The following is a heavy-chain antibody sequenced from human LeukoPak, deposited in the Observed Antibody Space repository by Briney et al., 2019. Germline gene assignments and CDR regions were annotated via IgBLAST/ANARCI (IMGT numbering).Heavy chain of an antibody. Sequence: GASVKVSCMASGYTFTSYDINWVRQATGQGLEWMGWMNPNSGNTGYAQKFQGRVTITRNTSISTAYMELSSLRSEDTAVYYCARGLRVDTSYSSSSRRSSTRHYYMDVWGKGTTVTVSS. D-gene: IGHD6-6*01. CDR2: MNPNSGNT. CDR1: GYTFTSYD. CDR3: ARGLRVDTSYSSSSRRSSTRHYYMDV. J-gene: IGHJ6*03. V-gene: IGHV1-8*03.